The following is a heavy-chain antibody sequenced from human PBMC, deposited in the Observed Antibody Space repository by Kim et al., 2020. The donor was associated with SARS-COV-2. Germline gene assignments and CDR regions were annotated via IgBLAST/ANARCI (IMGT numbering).Heavy chain of an antibody. V-gene: IGHV3-30*18. CDR2: ISYDERTK. CDR1: GFTFSSYG. D-gene: IGHD3-16*02. Sequence: GGSLRLPCAASGFTFSSYGMHWVRQAPGKGLEWVAVISYDERTKFYADSVKDRFTISRDNSKNTLYLQINNLRAEDTGVYYCAKETQVGYSLSSYFDYWG. CDR3: AKETQVGYSLSSYFDY. J-gene: IGHJ4*01.